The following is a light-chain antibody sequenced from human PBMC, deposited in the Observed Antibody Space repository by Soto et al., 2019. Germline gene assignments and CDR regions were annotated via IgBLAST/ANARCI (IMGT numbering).Light chain of an antibody. V-gene: IGLV2-14*03. CDR3: ASYTTSSTWV. J-gene: IGLJ3*02. Sequence: QSVLTQPASVSGSPGQSITISCTGTSSDVGGYNYVSWYQQHPDKAPKLLIYDVTFRPSDVSNRFSGSKSGNTASLTISGLQAEDEADYYCASYTTSSTWVFGGGTKVTVL. CDR1: SSDVGGYNY. CDR2: DVT.